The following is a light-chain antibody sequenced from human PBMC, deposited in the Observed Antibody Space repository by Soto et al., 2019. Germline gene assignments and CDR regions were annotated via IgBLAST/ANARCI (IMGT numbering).Light chain of an antibody. Sequence: EIVLTQSPGTLSLSPGERATLSCRTSQTVISRHLAWYQQRPGQAPRLLIYGASSRATGIPERFSGSGSGTDFTLTISRLEPEDFAVYFCQQYHISRTFGQGTKVEIK. CDR1: QTVISRH. V-gene: IGKV3-20*01. CDR2: GAS. J-gene: IGKJ1*01. CDR3: QQYHISRT.